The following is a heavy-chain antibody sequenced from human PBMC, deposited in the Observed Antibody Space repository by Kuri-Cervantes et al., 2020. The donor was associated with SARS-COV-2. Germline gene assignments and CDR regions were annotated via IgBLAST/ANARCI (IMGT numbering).Heavy chain of an antibody. D-gene: IGHD2-21*01. J-gene: IGHJ6*03. Sequence: GGSLRLSFAASGFTFSNAWMNWVRQAPGKALQWVSSISGSGSYIYYADSVKGRFTVSRDSAKNSLYLQMNSLRGEDTAVYYCARVAGEGPIYYYYMDVWGKGTTVTVSS. CDR1: GFTFSNAW. V-gene: IGHV3-21*01. CDR2: ISGSGSYI. CDR3: ARVAGEGPIYYYYMDV.